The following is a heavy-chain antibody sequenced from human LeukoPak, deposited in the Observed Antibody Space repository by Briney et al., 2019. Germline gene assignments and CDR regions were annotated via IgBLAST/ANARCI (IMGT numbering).Heavy chain of an antibody. V-gene: IGHV3-74*01. CDR2: IEGDGNRI. Sequence: GGSLRLSCAASGFTLSAYWMHWVRQAPGKGLMWVSRIEGDGNRITYADSVKGRFTISRDNAKNTLYLQMNSLRAEDTAVYYCAKDHHSSWNFDYWGQGTLVSVSS. CDR1: GFTLSAYW. CDR3: AKDHHSSWNFDY. D-gene: IGHD6-13*01. J-gene: IGHJ4*02.